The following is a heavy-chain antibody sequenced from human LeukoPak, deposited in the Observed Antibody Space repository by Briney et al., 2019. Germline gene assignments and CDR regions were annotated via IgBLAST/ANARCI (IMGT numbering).Heavy chain of an antibody. V-gene: IGHV3-74*01. CDR3: ASASSHRIAAGGDY. Sequence: GGSLRLSCAASGFTFSNYWMHWVRQAPGKGLVWVSRINSDGSSRNYADPVKGRFTISRDNAKNTLYLQMNSLRAEDTAAYYCASASSHRIAAGGDYWGQGTLVTVSS. CDR1: GFTFSNYW. J-gene: IGHJ4*02. CDR2: INSDGSSR. D-gene: IGHD6-13*01.